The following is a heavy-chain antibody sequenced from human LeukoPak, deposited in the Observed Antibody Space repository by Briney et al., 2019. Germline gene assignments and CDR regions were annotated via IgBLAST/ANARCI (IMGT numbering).Heavy chain of an antibody. D-gene: IGHD6-13*01. CDR1: GFTFSSYS. V-gene: IGHV3-23*01. CDR3: AKTRPLDSSSWSHGDY. CDR2: ISAGGSSI. J-gene: IGHJ4*02. Sequence: GGSLRLSCAASGFTFSSYSMNWVRQAPGKGPEWVSIISAGGSSIDYTNSVKGRFTISRDNFKNTLYLQMNSLRAEDTAVYYCAKTRPLDSSSWSHGDYWGQGTLVTVSS.